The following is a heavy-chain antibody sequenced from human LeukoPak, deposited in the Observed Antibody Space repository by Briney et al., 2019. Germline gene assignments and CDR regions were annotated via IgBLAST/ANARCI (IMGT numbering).Heavy chain of an antibody. J-gene: IGHJ4*02. D-gene: IGHD2-2*01. V-gene: IGHV3-23*01. CDR1: GFTFSSYA. CDR2: VSGRGGST. Sequence: GGSLRLSCAASGFTFSSYAMTWVRQAPGKGLEWVSAVSGRGGSTYYADSVKGRFTISRDNSKNTLYLQMNSLRAEDTAVYYCARGLYCSSTSCYQLDYWGQGTLVTVSS. CDR3: ARGLYCSSTSCYQLDY.